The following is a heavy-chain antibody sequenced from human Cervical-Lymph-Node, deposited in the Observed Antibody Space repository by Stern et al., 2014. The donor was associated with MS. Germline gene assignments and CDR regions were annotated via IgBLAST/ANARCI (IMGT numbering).Heavy chain of an antibody. Sequence: QVQLVESGGGVVQPGRSLRLSCAASGFTFDTYAMHWVRQAPGKGLEWVAIITYDGRIKYYADSVKGRFTISRDNSRNTLYLQMDSLRVEETAVYYCAKGPSAVAGTDYYFDYWGQGTLVTVSS. CDR1: GFTFDTYA. CDR2: ITYDGRIK. J-gene: IGHJ4*02. D-gene: IGHD6-19*01. V-gene: IGHV3-30*18. CDR3: AKGPSAVAGTDYYFDY.